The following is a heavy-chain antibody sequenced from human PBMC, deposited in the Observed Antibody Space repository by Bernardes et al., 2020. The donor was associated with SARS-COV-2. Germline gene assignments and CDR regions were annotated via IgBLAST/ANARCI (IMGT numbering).Heavy chain of an antibody. V-gene: IGHV3-23*01. D-gene: IGHD6-19*01. CDR2: IGDSGESK. J-gene: IGHJ4*02. CDR1: GFSFSTYA. Sequence: GSLRLSCAASGFSFSTYAMAWVRQAPGKGPEWVSGIGDSGESKYYVDSVKGRFAISRDNAKNTLYLQMTSLTADDTALYYCARGSGNYYFDYWGRGTLITGS. CDR3: ARGSGNYYFDY.